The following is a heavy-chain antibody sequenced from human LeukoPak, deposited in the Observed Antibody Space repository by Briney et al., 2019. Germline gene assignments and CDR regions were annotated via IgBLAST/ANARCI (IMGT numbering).Heavy chain of an antibody. Sequence: GGSLRLSCAASGFNFITAAMTWVRQAPGKGLEWVPLIGSSGGSTYYADSVKGRFTISRDNFNHTLSLQMNSLRVEDTAIYYCVKDIQLSTWGLGTMVTVSS. J-gene: IGHJ3*01. D-gene: IGHD5-24*01. CDR3: VKDIQLST. V-gene: IGHV3-23*01. CDR1: GFNFITAA. CDR2: IGSSGGST.